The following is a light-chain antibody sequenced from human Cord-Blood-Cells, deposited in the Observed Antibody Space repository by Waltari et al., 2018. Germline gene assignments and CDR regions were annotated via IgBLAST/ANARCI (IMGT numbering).Light chain of an antibody. J-gene: IGKJ4*01. Sequence: DIQMTQSPSTLSASVGDRVTTTCRASQGISSWLAWYQQKPGKAPKLLIYDASSLESGVPSRFSGSGSGTEFTLTISSLQPDDFATYYCQQYNSYSPLTFGGGTKVEIK. CDR2: DAS. CDR1: QGISSW. V-gene: IGKV1-5*01. CDR3: QQYNSYSPLT.